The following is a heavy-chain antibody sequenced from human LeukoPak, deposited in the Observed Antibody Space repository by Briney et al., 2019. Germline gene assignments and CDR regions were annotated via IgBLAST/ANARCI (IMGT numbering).Heavy chain of an antibody. CDR3: ASYKTTVVTQTDY. CDR1: GFSFSNYA. Sequence: PGKSLRLTCAASGFSFSNYAMHWVRQAPGKGLEWVAVISYDGSNKYYADSVKGRFTISRDNAKNSLYLQMNSLRAEDTAVYYCASYKTTVVTQTDYWGQGTLVTVSS. D-gene: IGHD4-23*01. J-gene: IGHJ4*02. CDR2: ISYDGSNK. V-gene: IGHV3-30-3*01.